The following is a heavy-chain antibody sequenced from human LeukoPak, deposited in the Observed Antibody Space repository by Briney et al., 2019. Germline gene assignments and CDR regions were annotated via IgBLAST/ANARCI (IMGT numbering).Heavy chain of an antibody. D-gene: IGHD5-18*01. CDR3: ARTGYSYAKDY. CDR1: GFTFSGFT. Sequence: GGSLRLSCAASGFTFSGFTMNWVRQAPGKGLEWVSSISSSRTNIYYAESMKGRFTISRDNAKNSVYLQINFLRVEDTAVYYCARTGYSYAKDYWGQGTLVTVSS. V-gene: IGHV3-21*01. J-gene: IGHJ4*02. CDR2: ISSSRTNI.